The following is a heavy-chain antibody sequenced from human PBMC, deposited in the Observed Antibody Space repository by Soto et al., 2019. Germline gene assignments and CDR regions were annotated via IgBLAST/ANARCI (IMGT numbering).Heavy chain of an antibody. CDR3: ARHLVSDV. CDR1: GDSISTYY. CDR2: FSYSGST. V-gene: IGHV4-59*08. J-gene: IGHJ6*02. Sequence: QVQLQESGPGLVKPSETLSLTCSVSGDSISTYYWNWIRQPPGKGLEWIGYFSYSGSTNYNPSLKSRITISADTAKNQFFLKLTSVTAADTAVYYCARHLVSDVWGQGTTVTVSS.